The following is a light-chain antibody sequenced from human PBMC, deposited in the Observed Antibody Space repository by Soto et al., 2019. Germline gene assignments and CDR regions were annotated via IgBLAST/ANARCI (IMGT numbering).Light chain of an antibody. Sequence: EIVLTQSPGTLSLSPGERATLSCRASQSVSSTYIAWYQQNPGQAPRLLIYGPSSRTTGIPDRFSGSGSGTDFTLTISRLEPEDFAVYFCQQYGRSPPFTFGQGTKVEIK. CDR3: QQYGRSPPFT. V-gene: IGKV3-20*01. J-gene: IGKJ2*01. CDR1: QSVSSTY. CDR2: GPS.